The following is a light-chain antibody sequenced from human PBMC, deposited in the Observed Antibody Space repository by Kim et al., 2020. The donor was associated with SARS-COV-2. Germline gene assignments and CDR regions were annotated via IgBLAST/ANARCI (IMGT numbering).Light chain of an antibody. CDR1: QAISSD. J-gene: IGKJ3*01. CDR2: AAS. CDR3: QKYNSVPFT. Sequence: ASVGYRVTITCRASQAISSDLAWYQQKPGKVPKLLIYAASTLQSGVPSRFSGSGSGTDFTLTISSLQPEDVATYYCQKYNSVPFTFGPGTKVDIK. V-gene: IGKV1-27*01.